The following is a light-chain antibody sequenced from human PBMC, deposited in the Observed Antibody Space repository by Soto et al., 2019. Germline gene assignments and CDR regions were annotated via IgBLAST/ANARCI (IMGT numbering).Light chain of an antibody. CDR3: NSYTSRYTFV. CDR1: SSDVGGYNY. J-gene: IGLJ1*01. CDR2: EVN. Sequence: QSVLTQPPSASGSPGQSVAISCTGTSSDVGGYNYVSWYQQHPGKAPKLMIYEVNKRPSEVSNRFSGSKSGNTASLTISGLQPEDEADYYCNSYTSRYTFVLGTGTKVTVL. V-gene: IGLV2-8*01.